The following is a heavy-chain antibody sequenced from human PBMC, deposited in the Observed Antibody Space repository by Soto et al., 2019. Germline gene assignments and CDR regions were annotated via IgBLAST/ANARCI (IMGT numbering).Heavy chain of an antibody. J-gene: IGHJ6*02. CDR2: IIPIFGTA. CDR3: ATTPPVGGYYYYGMDV. Sequence: QVQLVQSGAEVKKPGSSAKVSCKASGGTFSSYAISWVRQAPGQGLEWMGGIIPIFGTANYAQKFQGRVTITADESTSTAYMELSSLRSEDTAVYYCATTPPVGGYYYYGMDVWGQGTTVTVSS. CDR1: GGTFSSYA. D-gene: IGHD1-26*01. V-gene: IGHV1-69*12.